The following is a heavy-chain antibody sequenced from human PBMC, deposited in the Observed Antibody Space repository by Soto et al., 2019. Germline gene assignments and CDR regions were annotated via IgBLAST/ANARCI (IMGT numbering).Heavy chain of an antibody. V-gene: IGHV1-3*01. J-gene: IGHJ4*02. CDR1: GYTLTSYD. CDR2: INAGNGNT. CDR3: ARDKKTGILDY. Sequence: ASAKVSCKASGYTLTSYDLHWLRQAPGQRLEWMGWINAGNGNTKYSQRFQGRVTITRDTSASTAYMELSSLRSEDTAVYYCARDKKTGILDYWGKGTLVTVSS. D-gene: IGHD1-1*01.